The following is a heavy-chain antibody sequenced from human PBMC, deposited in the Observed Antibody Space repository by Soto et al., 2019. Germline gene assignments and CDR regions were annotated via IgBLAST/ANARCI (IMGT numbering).Heavy chain of an antibody. CDR1: GGTFSSYT. D-gene: IGHD1-7*01. Sequence: GASVKVSCKASGGTFSSYTISWVRQAPGQGLEWMGRIIPNLGIANYAQKFQGRVTMTRNNSTSTAYMELSSLRSEDTAAYYCAVINWNYLVSNWFDPWGQGTLVTVSS. V-gene: IGHV1-69*02. CDR3: AVINWNYLVSNWFDP. CDR2: IIPNLGIA. J-gene: IGHJ5*02.